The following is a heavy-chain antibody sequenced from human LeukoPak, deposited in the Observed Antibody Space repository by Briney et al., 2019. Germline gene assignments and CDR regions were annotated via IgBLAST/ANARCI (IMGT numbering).Heavy chain of an antibody. CDR2: ISGSGGST. V-gene: IGHV3-23*01. J-gene: IGHJ3*02. D-gene: IGHD2-21*02. CDR1: GFTFSSYA. Sequence: PGGSLRLSCAASGFTFSSYAMSWFRQAPGKGLEWVSAISGSGGSTYYADSVKGRFTISRDNSKNTLYLQMNSLRAEDTAVYYCANSVALAYCGGDCPDAFDIWGQGTMVTVSS. CDR3: ANSVALAYCGGDCPDAFDI.